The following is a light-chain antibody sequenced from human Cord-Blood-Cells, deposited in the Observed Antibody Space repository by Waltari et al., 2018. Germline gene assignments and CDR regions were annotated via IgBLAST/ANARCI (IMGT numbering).Light chain of an antibody. V-gene: IGKV4-1*01. CDR2: WAS. J-gene: IGKJ2*01. CDR3: QQYYSTPYT. CDR1: QSVLYSSNNKNY. Sequence: DIVMTQSPDPLAVSLGERSPINCKSRQSVLYSSNNKNYLAWYQQKPGHPPKLLIYWASTRESGVPDRFSGSGSGTDFTLTISSLQAEDVAVYYCQQYYSTPYTFGQGTKLEIK.